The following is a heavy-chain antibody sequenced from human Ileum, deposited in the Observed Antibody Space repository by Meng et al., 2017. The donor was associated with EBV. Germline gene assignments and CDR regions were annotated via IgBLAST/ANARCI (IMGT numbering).Heavy chain of an antibody. D-gene: IGHD2-15*01. J-gene: IGHJ4*02. Sequence: QVQLQESVPGLVKPSETLSLTCTVSAGSTSSYYWSWIRQPPGKGLEWIGYIYYSGSTNYNPSLKSRVTISVDTSKNQFSLNLSSVTAADTAVYYCARGGWSLDYWGQGTLVTVSS. CDR1: AGSTSSYY. V-gene: IGHV4-59*08. CDR2: IYYSGST. CDR3: ARGGWSLDY.